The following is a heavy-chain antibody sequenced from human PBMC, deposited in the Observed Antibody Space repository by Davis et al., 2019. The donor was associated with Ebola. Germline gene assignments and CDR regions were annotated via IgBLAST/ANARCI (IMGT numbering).Heavy chain of an antibody. D-gene: IGHD1-1*01. CDR1: GYTFTGHY. CDR2: INPNSGVA. V-gene: IGHV1-2*06. J-gene: IGHJ4*02. Sequence: ASVKVSCKTSGYTFTGHYIQWVRQAPGQGLEWMGRINPNSGVANYAQNVQGRVTMTTDTSTSTAYMEVGSLRSDDTAVYYCARAQFPTTSDHWGQGTLVTVSS. CDR3: ARAQFPTTSDH.